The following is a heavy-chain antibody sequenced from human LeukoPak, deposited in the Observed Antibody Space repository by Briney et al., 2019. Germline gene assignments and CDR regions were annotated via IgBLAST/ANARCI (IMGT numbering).Heavy chain of an antibody. Sequence: GASVNVSCKASGYTFITYYMHWVRQAPGQGLEWMGIINPSGGGTSYAQKFQGRATMTGDTSTSTVYMELSSLRSEDTAVYYCARSRLLLDYWGQGTLVTVSS. J-gene: IGHJ4*02. CDR2: INPSGGGT. CDR1: GYTFITYY. D-gene: IGHD2-21*02. V-gene: IGHV1-46*01. CDR3: ARSRLLLDY.